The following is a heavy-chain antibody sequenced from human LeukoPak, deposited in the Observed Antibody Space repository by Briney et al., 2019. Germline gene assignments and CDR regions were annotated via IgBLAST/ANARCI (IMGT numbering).Heavy chain of an antibody. Sequence: GRYLRLSCAASGFTFRSFGMHWVRQAPGKGLEWVAVISYDGSYKHSADSVKGRFTISRDDSKNTLYLQMNSLKTEDTAVYYCTTAGGYSYGPYYYYYYMDVWGKGTTVTVSS. CDR2: ISYDGSYK. V-gene: IGHV3-30*03. CDR1: GFTFRSFG. J-gene: IGHJ6*03. CDR3: TTAGGYSYGPYYYYYYMDV. D-gene: IGHD5-18*01.